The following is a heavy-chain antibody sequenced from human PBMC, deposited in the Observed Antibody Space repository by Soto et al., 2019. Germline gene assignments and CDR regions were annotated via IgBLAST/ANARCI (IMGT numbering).Heavy chain of an antibody. CDR1: GFTFSSYA. J-gene: IGHJ4*02. V-gene: IGHV3-23*01. CDR3: LKDTPAWRQVWGYEY. D-gene: IGHD7-27*01. Sequence: GSLRLSCAASGFTFSSYALPCLRQAPGKGLEGVSGISDGGDITHYADSVNGRFTVSIDNSKNTLYLQINSLRAEDTAVYYCLKDTPAWRQVWGYEYWVQGVKVTVSS. CDR2: ISDGGDIT.